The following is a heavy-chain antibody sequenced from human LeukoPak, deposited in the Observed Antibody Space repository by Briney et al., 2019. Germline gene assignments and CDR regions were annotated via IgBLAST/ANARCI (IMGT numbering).Heavy chain of an antibody. D-gene: IGHD3-3*01. Sequence: GASVKVSCKASGYTFTGYYMHWVRQAPGQGLEWMGWINPNSGGTNYAQKFQGRVTMTRDTSISTAYMELSRLRSDDTAVYYCARTSRITIFGVDLPDAFDIWGQGTMVTVSS. CDR3: ARTSRITIFGVDLPDAFDI. V-gene: IGHV1-2*02. CDR1: GYTFTGYY. J-gene: IGHJ3*02. CDR2: INPNSGGT.